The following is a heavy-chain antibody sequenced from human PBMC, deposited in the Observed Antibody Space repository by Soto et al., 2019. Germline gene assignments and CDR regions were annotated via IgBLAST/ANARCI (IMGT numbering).Heavy chain of an antibody. J-gene: IGHJ6*02. Sequence: SETLSLTCTVSGGSISSSSYYWGWIRQPPGKGLERIGSIYYSGSTYYNPSLKSRVTISVDTSKNQFSLKLSSVTAADTAVYFCACIFSGGYGYGFYYYGMDVWGQGTTVTVSS. D-gene: IGHD5-18*01. CDR3: ACIFSGGYGYGFYYYGMDV. CDR2: IYYSGST. V-gene: IGHV4-39*01. CDR1: GGSISSSSYY.